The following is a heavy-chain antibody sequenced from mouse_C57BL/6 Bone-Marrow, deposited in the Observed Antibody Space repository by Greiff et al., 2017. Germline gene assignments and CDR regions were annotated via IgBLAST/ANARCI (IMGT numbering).Heavy chain of an antibody. V-gene: IGHV5-17*01. Sequence: EVNVVESGGGLVKPGGSLKLSCAASGFTFSDYGMHWVRQAPEQGLEWVAYISSGSSTIYYADTVKGRFTISRDNAKNTLFLQMTNLRSEDTAMYYCARGGFAYWGQGTLVTVSA. CDR3: ARGGFAY. J-gene: IGHJ3*01. CDR1: GFTFSDYG. CDR2: ISSGSSTI.